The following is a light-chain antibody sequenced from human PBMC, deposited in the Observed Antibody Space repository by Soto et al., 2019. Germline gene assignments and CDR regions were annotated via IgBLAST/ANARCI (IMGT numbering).Light chain of an antibody. CDR1: SSNIGRNT. CDR3: SGWDASLSGPV. Sequence: QSVLTQPPSASGTPGQRVTISCSGSSSNIGRNTVNWYQQLPGTAPNLLIYVNNQRPSGVPDRFYGSKSGSSASLATIGLQSEDEAGDYCSGWDASLSGPVFGGGTKLIVL. V-gene: IGLV1-44*01. J-gene: IGLJ3*02. CDR2: VNN.